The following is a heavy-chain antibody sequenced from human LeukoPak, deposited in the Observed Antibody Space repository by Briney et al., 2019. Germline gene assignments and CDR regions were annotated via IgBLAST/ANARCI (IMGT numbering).Heavy chain of an antibody. D-gene: IGHD2-2*01. CDR2: IGDGGGTT. CDR3: AKRPSSSTTGSASAFDI. Sequence: GGSLRLSCAASGFTFSSHAMSWVRQAPGKGLEWVSAIGDGGGTTFYADSVKGRFAISRDNSKNTLFLQMNSLRAEDTALYYCAKRPSSSTTGSASAFDIWDQGTMVTVSS. V-gene: IGHV3-23*01. CDR1: GFTFSSHA. J-gene: IGHJ3*02.